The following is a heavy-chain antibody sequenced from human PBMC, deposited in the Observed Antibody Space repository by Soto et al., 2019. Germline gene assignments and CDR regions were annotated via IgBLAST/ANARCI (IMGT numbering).Heavy chain of an antibody. J-gene: IGHJ2*01. CDR1: GFTFSSYA. CDR3: AKPESDYDFWSGYYGWYFDL. V-gene: IGHV3-23*01. Sequence: GGSLRLSCAASGFTFSSYAMSWVRQAPGKGLEWVSAISGSGGSTYYADSVKGRFTISRDNSKNTLYLQMNSLRAEDTAVYYCAKPESDYDFWSGYYGWYFDLWGRGTLVTVSS. D-gene: IGHD3-3*01. CDR2: ISGSGGST.